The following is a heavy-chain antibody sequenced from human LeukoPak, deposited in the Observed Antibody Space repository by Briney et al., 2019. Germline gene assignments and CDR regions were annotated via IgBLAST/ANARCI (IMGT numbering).Heavy chain of an antibody. CDR3: ARGFTTTEYQLLAY. CDR1: GGSITTYY. D-gene: IGHD2-2*01. CDR2: VSYSGRT. Sequence: PSETLSLTCTVSGGSITTYYWNWIRQPPGKGLEWIGYVSYSGRTNYNPSLKSRASISIDTSKNQFSLNLNSVTAADTAVYYCARGFTTTEYQLLAYWGQGALVTVSS. J-gene: IGHJ4*02. V-gene: IGHV4-59*01.